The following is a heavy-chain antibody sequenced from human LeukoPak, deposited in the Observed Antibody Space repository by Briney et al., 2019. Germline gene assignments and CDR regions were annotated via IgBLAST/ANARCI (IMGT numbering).Heavy chain of an antibody. CDR3: ARDRPNYYGSDGHYYSRDADY. J-gene: IGHJ4*02. V-gene: IGHV3-23*01. D-gene: IGHD3-22*01. CDR1: GFTFSIYA. CDR2: ITSRGEST. Sequence: GESLRLSCAAAGFTFSIYAMSWVRQAPGKGLQWVSSITSRGESTWYVDSVKGRFTITRDNSENTLYLQMHSLRAEDTAVYYCARDRPNYYGSDGHYYSRDADYCGRGTLVSVSS.